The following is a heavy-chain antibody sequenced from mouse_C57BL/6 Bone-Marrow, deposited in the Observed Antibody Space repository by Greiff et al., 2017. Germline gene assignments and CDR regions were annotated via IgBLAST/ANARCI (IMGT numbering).Heavy chain of an antibody. V-gene: IGHV3-6*01. CDR2: ISDDGSN. CDR1: GYSITSGCY. CDR3: ARGVLPYAMDY. Sequence: EVQLQESGPGLVKPSQSLSLTCSVTGYSITSGCYWNWIRQFPGNKLEWVGNISDDGSNNYNPSLKNRISITRNTSKNQFFLKLNSVTTEDTATYYCARGVLPYAMDYWGQGTSVTVSS. D-gene: IGHD2-12*01. J-gene: IGHJ4*01.